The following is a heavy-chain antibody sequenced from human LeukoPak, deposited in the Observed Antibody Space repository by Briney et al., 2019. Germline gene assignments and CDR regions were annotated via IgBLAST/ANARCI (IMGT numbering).Heavy chain of an antibody. CDR3: ARDFHHGDY. CDR2: ISSSGTYV. Sequence: PGGSLRLSCAASRFTFSSYAMNWVRQAPGKGLEWVSSISSSGTYVYYVDSMKGRFTISRDNAKNSLYLQMNSLRPEDTAVYYCARDFHHGDYWGQGTLVTVSS. CDR1: RFTFSSYA. V-gene: IGHV3-21*01. D-gene: IGHD1-14*01. J-gene: IGHJ4*02.